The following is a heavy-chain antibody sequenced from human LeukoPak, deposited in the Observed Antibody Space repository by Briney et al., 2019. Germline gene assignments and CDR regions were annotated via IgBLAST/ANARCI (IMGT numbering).Heavy chain of an antibody. J-gene: IGHJ4*02. CDR1: GVSINTYY. D-gene: IGHD4-17*01. CDR3: ARGTVTTYYFDY. Sequence: SETLSLTCSVSGVSINTYYWSWIRQPPGKGLEWIGYIHYSGGIKYNPPLKSRVTMSVDTSTNQFSLKLTSVTAADTAVYYCARGTVTTYYFDYWGQGSLVTVSS. V-gene: IGHV4-59*01. CDR2: IHYSGGI.